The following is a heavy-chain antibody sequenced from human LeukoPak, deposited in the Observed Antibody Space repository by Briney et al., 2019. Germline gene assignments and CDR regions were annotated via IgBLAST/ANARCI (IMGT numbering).Heavy chain of an antibody. J-gene: IGHJ3*02. CDR2: IYYSGST. V-gene: IGHV4-59*01. Sequence: SETLSLTCTVSGGSISSYYWSWIRQPPRKGLEWIGYIYYSGSTNYNPSLKSRVTISVDTSKNQFSLKLSSVTAADTAVYYCAREPKDRRAFDIWGQGTMVTVSS. CDR3: AREPKDRRAFDI. CDR1: GGSISSYY.